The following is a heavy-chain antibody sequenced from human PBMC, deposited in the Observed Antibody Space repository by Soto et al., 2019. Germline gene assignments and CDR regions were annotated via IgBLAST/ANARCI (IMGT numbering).Heavy chain of an antibody. Sequence: PGGSLRLSCDTSGFTFSNYVMTWVRQAPGRGLEWVSSISGSGDGRSYADSVRGRFTISRDNSKNTVNLQMNSLRAEDTAVYYCARDPWAADYWGQGTLVTVSS. CDR1: GFTFSNYV. J-gene: IGHJ4*02. CDR3: ARDPWAADY. D-gene: IGHD3-16*01. CDR2: ISGSGDGR. V-gene: IGHV3-23*01.